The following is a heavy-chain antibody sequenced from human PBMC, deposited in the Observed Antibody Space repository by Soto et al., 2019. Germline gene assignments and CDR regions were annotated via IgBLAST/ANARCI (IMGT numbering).Heavy chain of an antibody. D-gene: IGHD6-19*01. CDR1: GFTFTDYA. Sequence: QVELAESGGGVVRPGRSLRLSCATSGFTFTDYAMHWVRQAPGKGLEWVALISYDGRNKHYADSVMGRFTVSRDNSKGTLSLQMDSLRDEDTAVYYCAKDHPGSNIGWYPSNFFDSWGPGTPVSVSS. CDR2: ISYDGRNK. V-gene: IGHV3-30*18. J-gene: IGHJ4*02. CDR3: AKDHPGSNIGWYPSNFFDS.